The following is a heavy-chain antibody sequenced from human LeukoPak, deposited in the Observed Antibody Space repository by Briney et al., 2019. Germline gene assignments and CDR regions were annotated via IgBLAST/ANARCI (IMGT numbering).Heavy chain of an antibody. CDR3: ARVCSGSYSLNVFDY. D-gene: IGHD3-10*02. CDR2: INHSGST. CDR1: GFTFSSYE. Sequence: GSLRLSCAASGFTFSSYEMNWVRQAPGKGLEWIGEINHSGSTNYNPSLKSRVTISVDTSKNQFSLKLSSVTAADTAVYYCARVCSGSYSLNVFDYWGQGTLVTVSS. J-gene: IGHJ4*02. V-gene: IGHV4-34*01.